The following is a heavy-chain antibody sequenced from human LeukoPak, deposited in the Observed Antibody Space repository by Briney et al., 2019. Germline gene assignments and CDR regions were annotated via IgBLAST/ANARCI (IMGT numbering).Heavy chain of an antibody. D-gene: IGHD5-18*01. CDR3: ARSDTAMGTPFDY. CDR1: GYTFTGYY. Sequence: GASVKVSCKASGYTFTGYYMHWVRQAPGQGLEWMGWINPNSGGTNYAQKFQGRVTMTRDTSISTAYMELSRLRSDDTAVYYCARSDTAMGTPFDYWGQGTLVTVSS. CDR2: INPNSGGT. V-gene: IGHV1-2*02. J-gene: IGHJ4*02.